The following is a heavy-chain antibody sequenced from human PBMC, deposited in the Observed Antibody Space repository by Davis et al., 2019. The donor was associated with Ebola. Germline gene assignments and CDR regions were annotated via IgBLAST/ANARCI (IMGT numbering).Heavy chain of an antibody. CDR3: ANSGSTVVGQYYYYYGMDV. CDR2: ISGSGGST. J-gene: IGHJ6*02. V-gene: IGHV3-23*01. D-gene: IGHD4-23*01. Sequence: GESLKISCAASGFTFSSYAMNWVRQAPGKGLEWVSAISGSGGSTYYADSVKGRFTISRDNSKNTLYLQMNSLRAEDTAVYYCANSGSTVVGQYYYYYGMDVWGQGTTVTVSS. CDR1: GFTFSSYA.